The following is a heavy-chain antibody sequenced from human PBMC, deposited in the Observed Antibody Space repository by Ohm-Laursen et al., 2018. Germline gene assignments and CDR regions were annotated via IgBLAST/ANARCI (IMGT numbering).Heavy chain of an antibody. CDR1: GFTFDDYA. Sequence: GSLRLSCTASGFTFDDYAMHWVRQAPGKGLEWVSYISSSSSTIYYADSVKGRFTISRDNAKNSLYLQMNSLRAEDTAVYYCTNWGFYYWGQGTLVTVSS. CDR2: ISSSSSTI. CDR3: TNWGFYY. J-gene: IGHJ4*02. V-gene: IGHV3-48*01. D-gene: IGHD7-27*01.